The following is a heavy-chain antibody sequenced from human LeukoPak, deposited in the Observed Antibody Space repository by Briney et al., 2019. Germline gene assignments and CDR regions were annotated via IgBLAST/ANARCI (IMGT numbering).Heavy chain of an antibody. CDR1: GGSISSYY. CDR3: ARGKRAENWFDP. Sequence: SETLSLTCTVSGGSISSYYWSWIRQPPGKGLEWTGYIYYSGSTNYNPSLKSRVTISVDTSKNQFSLKLSSVTAADTAVYYCARGKRAENWFDPWGQGTLVTVSS. J-gene: IGHJ5*02. V-gene: IGHV4-59*01. CDR2: IYYSGST.